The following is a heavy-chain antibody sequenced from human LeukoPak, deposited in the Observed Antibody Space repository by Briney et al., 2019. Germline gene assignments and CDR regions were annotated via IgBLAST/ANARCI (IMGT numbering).Heavy chain of an antibody. CDR1: GFNFGSYA. CDR3: VGQWELRSLAFDI. V-gene: IGHV3-30*04. D-gene: IGHD1-26*01. Sequence: PGRSLRLPCAASGFNFGSYAMHWVRQAPGKGLEWVAVISYDGSNKYYADSVKGRFTISRDNSKNTLYLQMNSLRAEDTAVYYCVGQWELRSLAFDIWGQGTMVTVSS. J-gene: IGHJ3*02. CDR2: ISYDGSNK.